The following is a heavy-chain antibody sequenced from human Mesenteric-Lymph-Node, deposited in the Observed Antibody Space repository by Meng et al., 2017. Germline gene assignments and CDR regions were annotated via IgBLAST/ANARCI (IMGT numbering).Heavy chain of an antibody. J-gene: IGHJ4*02. V-gene: IGHV3-7*01. CDR1: GCTFSSSW. D-gene: IGHD2-21*01. CDR2: IKQDGSER. Sequence: GESLKISCAASGCTFSSSWMTWVRQAPGLGLEWVAHIKQDGSERYYVDSVKGRFTISRDNTKHSLYMQMNSLGAEHTAVYYCAKGLGGASGLWGQGTLVTISS. CDR3: AKGLGGASGL.